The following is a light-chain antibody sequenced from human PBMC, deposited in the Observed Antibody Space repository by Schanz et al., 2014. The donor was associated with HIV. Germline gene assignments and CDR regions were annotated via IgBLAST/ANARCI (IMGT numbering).Light chain of an antibody. V-gene: IGLV2-14*01. CDR2: EVS. CDR1: SSDVGGYNH. CDR3: AGWDDSLKFWV. J-gene: IGLJ3*02. Sequence: QSVLTQPASVSGSLGQSITISCTGTSSDVGGYNHVSWYQQHPGKAPKLMIYEVSKRPSGVSNRFSGSKSGNTASLTFSGLQAEDEADYYCAGWDDSLKFWVFGGGTKLTVL.